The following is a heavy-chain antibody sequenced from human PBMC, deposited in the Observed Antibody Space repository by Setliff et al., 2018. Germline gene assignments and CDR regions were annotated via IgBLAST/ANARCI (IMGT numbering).Heavy chain of an antibody. Sequence: SETLSLTCTVPGGSISDNGYFWSWIRQPPGKGLEWIGYFFNSGDTDCNPSLKSRVTISVDTSKNQFSLRLTSVTAADTAVYYCAKHMTPVANYFNRYMDVWGKGTTVTVSS. CDR2: FFNSGDT. D-gene: IGHD4-17*01. CDR1: GGSISDNGYF. V-gene: IGHV4-59*08. J-gene: IGHJ6*03. CDR3: AKHMTPVANYFNRYMDV.